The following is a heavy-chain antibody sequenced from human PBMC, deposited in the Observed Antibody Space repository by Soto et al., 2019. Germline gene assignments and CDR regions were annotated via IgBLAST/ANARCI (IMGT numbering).Heavy chain of an antibody. J-gene: IGHJ4*02. CDR2: ISGSGGST. D-gene: IGHD2-2*01. V-gene: IGHV3-23*01. Sequence: GGSLRLSCAASGFTFSSYAMSWVRQAPGKGLEWVSAISGSGGSTYYADSVKGRFTISRDNSKNTLYLQMNSLRAEDTAVYYCAKVVPAAIWGLSRGEKQYYFDYWGQGTLVTVSS. CDR3: AKVVPAAIWGLSRGEKQYYFDY. CDR1: GFTFSSYA.